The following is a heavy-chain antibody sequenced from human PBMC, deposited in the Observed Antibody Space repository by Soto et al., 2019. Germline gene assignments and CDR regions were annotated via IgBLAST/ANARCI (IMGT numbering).Heavy chain of an antibody. CDR1: GFTFSSYW. V-gene: IGHV3-7*05. D-gene: IGHD3-3*01. Sequence: GGSLRLSCAASGFTFSSYWMSWVRQAPGKGLEWVANIKQDGSEKYYVDSVKGRFTISRDNAKNSLYLQMNSLRAEDTAVYYCAREVYDFWSVLRWFDPWGQGTLVTVSS. CDR2: IKQDGSEK. J-gene: IGHJ5*02. CDR3: AREVYDFWSVLRWFDP.